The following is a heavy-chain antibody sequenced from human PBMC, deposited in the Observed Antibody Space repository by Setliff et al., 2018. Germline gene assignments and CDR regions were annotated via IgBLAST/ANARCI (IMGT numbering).Heavy chain of an antibody. D-gene: IGHD3-22*01. CDR1: GGSITGYY. CDR3: AREAFYYDSSGSPFGF. J-gene: IGHJ4*02. V-gene: IGHV4-4*08. CDR2: IYASGST. Sequence: SLTCTVSGGSITGYYWSWIRQPPGEGLEWIGCIYASGSTTYNPSLESRVTISVDTSKNQISLKLRSVTAADTAIYYCAREAFYYDSSGSPFGFWGQGALVTV.